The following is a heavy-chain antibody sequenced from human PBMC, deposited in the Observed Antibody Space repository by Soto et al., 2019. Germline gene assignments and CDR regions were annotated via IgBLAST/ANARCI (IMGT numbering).Heavy chain of an antibody. J-gene: IGHJ3*02. Sequence: GASVKVSCKASGDTFSSYAISWVRQAPGQGLEWMGGIIPIFGTANYAQKFQGRVTITADESTSTAYMELSSLRSEDTAVYYCAREGQCSGGSCYGNDAFDIWGQGTMVTVSS. CDR3: AREGQCSGGSCYGNDAFDI. CDR2: IIPIFGTA. V-gene: IGHV1-69*13. CDR1: GDTFSSYA. D-gene: IGHD2-15*01.